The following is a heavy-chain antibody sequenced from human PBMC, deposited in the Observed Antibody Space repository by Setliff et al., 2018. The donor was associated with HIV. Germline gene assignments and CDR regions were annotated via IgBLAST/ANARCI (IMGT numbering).Heavy chain of an antibody. CDR2: INHSGST. CDR1: GGSFSGYY. D-gene: IGHD6-13*01. J-gene: IGHJ6*02. CDR3: ASLWGSSWDAYYYYGMDV. Sequence: SETLSLTCAVYGGSFSGYYWSWIRQPPGKGLEWIGEINHSGSTNYNPSPKRRVTISVDTSKNQFSLKLSSVTAADTAVYYCASLWGSSWDAYYYYGMDVWGQGTTVTVSS. V-gene: IGHV4-34*01.